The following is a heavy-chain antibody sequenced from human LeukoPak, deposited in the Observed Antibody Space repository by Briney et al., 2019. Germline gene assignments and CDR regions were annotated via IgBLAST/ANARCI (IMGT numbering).Heavy chain of an antibody. J-gene: IGHJ4*02. Sequence: PSETLSLTCTVSGGSISSGGYYWSWIRQHPGKGLELIGYIYYSGSTYYKPSLKSRVTISVDTSKNQFSLKLSSVTAADTAVYYCARGPTALQKMATIRRPPGLGPLHSFDYWGQGTLVTVSS. V-gene: IGHV4-31*03. CDR1: GGSISSGGYY. CDR2: IYYSGST. D-gene: IGHD5-24*01. CDR3: ARGPTALQKMATIRRPPGLGPLHSFDY.